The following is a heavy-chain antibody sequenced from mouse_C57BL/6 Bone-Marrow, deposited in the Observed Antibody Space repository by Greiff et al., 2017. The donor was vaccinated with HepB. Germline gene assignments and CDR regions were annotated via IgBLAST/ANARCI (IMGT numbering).Heavy chain of an antibody. D-gene: IGHD2-4*01. CDR3: ARQERSYDYERFAY. CDR2: ISSGGSYT. CDR1: GFTFSSYG. J-gene: IGHJ3*01. V-gene: IGHV5-6*01. Sequence: EVKLMESGGDLVKPGASLKLPCAASGFTFSSYGMSWVRQTPDKRLEWVATISSGGSYTYYPDSVKGRFTISRDNAKNTLYLQMSSLKSEDTAMYYCARQERSYDYERFAYWGQVTLVAVSA.